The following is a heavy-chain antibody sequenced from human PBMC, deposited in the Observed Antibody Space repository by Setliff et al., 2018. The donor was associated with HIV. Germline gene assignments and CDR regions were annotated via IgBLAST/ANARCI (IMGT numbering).Heavy chain of an antibody. CDR3: ASGRGSSCSWPIAY. CDR2: INTSGTT. V-gene: IGHV4-4*09. D-gene: IGHD6-13*01. Sequence: SETLSLTCTVSGGSISSYYWSWIRQPPGKGLEWIGYINTSGTTNYNPTLKSRVTISVDTSKNQFSLNLSSVTAADTAVYFCASGRGSSCSWPIAYWGQGTLVTVSS. CDR1: GGSISSYY. J-gene: IGHJ4*02.